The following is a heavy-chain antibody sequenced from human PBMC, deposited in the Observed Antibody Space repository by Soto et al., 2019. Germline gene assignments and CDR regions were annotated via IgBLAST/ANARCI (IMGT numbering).Heavy chain of an antibody. CDR1: GFTFSSYG. CDR3: AKSSPYSSGWYSPNFDY. V-gene: IGHV3-30*18. CDR2: ISYDGSNK. D-gene: IGHD6-13*01. J-gene: IGHJ4*01. Sequence: GGSLRLSCAASGFTFSSYGMHWVRQAPGKGLEWVAVISYDGSNKYYADSVRGRFTVSRDNSKNSLSLRMNSLRDEDTAVYFCAKSSPYSSGWYSPNFDYWGHGALVTVS.